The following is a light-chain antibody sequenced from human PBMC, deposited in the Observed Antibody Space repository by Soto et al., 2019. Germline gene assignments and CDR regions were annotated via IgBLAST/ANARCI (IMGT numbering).Light chain of an antibody. CDR3: SSYAGSNFYV. CDR2: EVS. V-gene: IGLV2-8*01. J-gene: IGLJ1*01. Sequence: QSALTQPPSASGSPGQSVTISCTGTSSDVGGYNYVSWYQHHPGKAPKLMIYEVSERPSGVPDRFSGSKSGNTASLTVSGLQAEDEADYYCSSYAGSNFYVFGTGTKVTVL. CDR1: SSDVGGYNY.